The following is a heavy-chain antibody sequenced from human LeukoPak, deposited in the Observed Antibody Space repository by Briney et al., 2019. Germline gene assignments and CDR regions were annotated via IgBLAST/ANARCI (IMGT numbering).Heavy chain of an antibody. Sequence: GGSLRLSXAASGFTFSSYGMHWVRQAPGKGLEWVAVIWYDGSNKYYADSVKGRFTTSRDNSKNTLYLQMNSLRAEDTAVYYCAKGGVGYGSYYYMDVWGKGTTVTVSS. D-gene: IGHD2-15*01. CDR3: AKGGVGYGSYYYMDV. CDR1: GFTFSSYG. V-gene: IGHV3-33*06. J-gene: IGHJ6*03. CDR2: IWYDGSNK.